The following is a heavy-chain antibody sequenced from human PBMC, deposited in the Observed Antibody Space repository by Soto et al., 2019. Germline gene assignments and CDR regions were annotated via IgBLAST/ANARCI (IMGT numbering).Heavy chain of an antibody. Sequence: PGESLKISCKGSGYSFTSYWIGWVRQMPGKGLEWMGIIYPGDSDTRYSPSFQGQVTISADKSISTAYLQWSSLKASDTAMYYCARHGPEDYSNYDNYYYYGMEVWGQGTTVTVSS. CDR1: GYSFTSYW. CDR2: IYPGDSDT. D-gene: IGHD4-4*01. CDR3: ARHGPEDYSNYDNYYYYGMEV. V-gene: IGHV5-51*01. J-gene: IGHJ6*02.